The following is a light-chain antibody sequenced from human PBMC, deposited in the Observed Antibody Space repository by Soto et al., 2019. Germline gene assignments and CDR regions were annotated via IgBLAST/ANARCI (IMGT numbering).Light chain of an antibody. CDR1: QDINKF. Sequence: DIQMTQSPPSLSASVGDRVTIACQASQDINKFLSWFQQKPGKAPKLLIFDASQLEAGVPSRFSGGGSGTEFTFTISRLQPEDIATYFCQQEDDLPYTFGQGTKLEIK. J-gene: IGKJ2*01. CDR2: DAS. V-gene: IGKV1-33*01. CDR3: QQEDDLPYT.